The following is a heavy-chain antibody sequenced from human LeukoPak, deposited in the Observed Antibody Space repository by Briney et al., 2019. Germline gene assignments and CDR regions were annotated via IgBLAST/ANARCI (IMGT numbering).Heavy chain of an antibody. J-gene: IGHJ4*02. V-gene: IGHV3-30*04. CDR1: GLPLSNYA. D-gene: IGHD1-26*01. CDR2: ISYDGSNK. CDR3: AREPSGSYYHYFDY. Sequence: GGPLSPSWAASGLPLSNYAMHWVGQAPGKGLGGGAVISYDGSNKYYADSVKGRFTISRDNSKNTLYLQMNSLRAEDTAVYYCAREPSGSYYHYFDYWGQGTLVTVSS.